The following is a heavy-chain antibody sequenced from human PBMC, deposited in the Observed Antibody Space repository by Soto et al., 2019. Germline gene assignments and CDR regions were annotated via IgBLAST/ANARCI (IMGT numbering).Heavy chain of an antibody. J-gene: IGHJ4*02. V-gene: IGHV3-48*02. Sequence: GGSLNLSCVASGFSLASYPMNWVRQTPGKGLEWISYSSPRGDTIYYADSVEGRFTISRDNARNSLSLHMSSLRDEDSALYYCAKGPHTNVGWPYYFESWGQGVPVTVSS. D-gene: IGHD6-19*01. CDR1: GFSLASYP. CDR3: AKGPHTNVGWPYYFES. CDR2: SSPRGDTI.